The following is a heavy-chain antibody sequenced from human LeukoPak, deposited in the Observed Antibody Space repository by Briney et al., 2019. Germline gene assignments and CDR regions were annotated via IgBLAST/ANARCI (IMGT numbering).Heavy chain of an antibody. CDR1: GGTFSSYA. V-gene: IGHV1-69*06. J-gene: IGHJ4*02. Sequence: EASVKVSCKASGGTFSSYAISWVRQAPGQGLEWMGGIIPIFGTANYAQKFQGRVTITADKSTSTAYMELSSLRSEDTAVYYCARDLQHDVVDTAMVTDYWGQGTLVTVSS. CDR3: ARDLQHDVVDTAMVTDY. CDR2: IIPIFGTA. D-gene: IGHD5-18*01.